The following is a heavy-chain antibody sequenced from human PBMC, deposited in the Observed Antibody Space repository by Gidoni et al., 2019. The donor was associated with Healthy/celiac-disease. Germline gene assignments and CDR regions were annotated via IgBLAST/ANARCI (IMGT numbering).Heavy chain of an antibody. CDR2: ISYDGSNK. Sequence: LRLSCAASGFPFSSYAMPWVRQAPGKGLEWVAVISYDGSNKYYADSVKGRFTISRDNSKNTLYLQMNSRRAEDTAVYYCASPPEEYYYGSGVDYWGQGTLVTVSS. CDR3: ASPPEEYYYGSGVDY. V-gene: IGHV3-30-3*01. J-gene: IGHJ4*02. D-gene: IGHD3-10*01. CDR1: GFPFSSYA.